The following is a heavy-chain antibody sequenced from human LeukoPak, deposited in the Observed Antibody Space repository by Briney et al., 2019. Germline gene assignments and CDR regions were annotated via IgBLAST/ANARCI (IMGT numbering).Heavy chain of an antibody. Sequence: PGGSLRLSCAASGFTFSSYAMSWVRQAPGKGLEWVSAISGSGGSTYYADSVKGRFTISRDNSKNTLYLQMNSLRAEDTAVYYCARRGDIVGATPPPFDYWGQGTLVTVSS. D-gene: IGHD1-26*01. CDR1: GFTFSSYA. CDR2: ISGSGGST. CDR3: ARRGDIVGATPPPFDY. V-gene: IGHV3-23*01. J-gene: IGHJ4*02.